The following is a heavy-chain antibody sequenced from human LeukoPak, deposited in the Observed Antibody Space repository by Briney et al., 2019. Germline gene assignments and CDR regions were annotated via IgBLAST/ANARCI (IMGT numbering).Heavy chain of an antibody. D-gene: IGHD3-16*02. J-gene: IGHJ4*02. CDR3: AKGPFYYDYVWGSYRPFDY. CDR2: ISGSGGST. V-gene: IGHV3-23*01. CDR1: GFTFSSYA. Sequence: GGSLRLSCVASGFTFSSYAMSWVRQAPGKGLEWVSAISGSGGSTYYADSVKGRFTISRDNSKNTLYLQMNSLRAEDTAVYYCAKGPFYYDYVWGSYRPFDYWGQGTLVTVSS.